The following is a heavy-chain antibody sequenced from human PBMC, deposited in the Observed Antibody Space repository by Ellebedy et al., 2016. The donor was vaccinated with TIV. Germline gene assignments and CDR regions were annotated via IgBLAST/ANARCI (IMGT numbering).Heavy chain of an antibody. Sequence: PGGSLRLSCAASGFSFRSYWMTWVRQAPGKGLEWVANIYQDGSEKFYVDSVKGRFTISRDNAKNSMFLQMNSLRAEDTAMYYCARRGSYGDYSVQVNSWFDLWGQGTLVTVS. CDR2: IYQDGSEK. CDR1: GFSFRSYW. CDR3: ARRGSYGDYSVQVNSWFDL. J-gene: IGHJ5*02. D-gene: IGHD4-17*01. V-gene: IGHV3-7*01.